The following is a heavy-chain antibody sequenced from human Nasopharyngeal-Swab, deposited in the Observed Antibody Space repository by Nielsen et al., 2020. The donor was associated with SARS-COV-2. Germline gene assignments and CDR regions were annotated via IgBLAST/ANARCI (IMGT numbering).Heavy chain of an antibody. Sequence: WIRQPPGKGLEWIGSIYYSGSTYYNPSLKSRVTISVDTSKNQFSLKLSSVTAADMAVYYCARPRGSGWYREAFDIWGQGTMVTVSS. V-gene: IGHV4-39*01. D-gene: IGHD6-19*01. CDR3: ARPRGSGWYREAFDI. CDR2: IYYSGST. J-gene: IGHJ3*02.